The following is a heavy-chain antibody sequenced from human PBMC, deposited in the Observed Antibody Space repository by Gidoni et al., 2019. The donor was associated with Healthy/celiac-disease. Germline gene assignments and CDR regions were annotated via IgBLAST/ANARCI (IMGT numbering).Heavy chain of an antibody. V-gene: IGHV3-53*01. J-gene: IGHJ4*02. CDR1: GFTVSSNY. D-gene: IGHD3-22*01. CDR2: IYSGGST. CDR3: ARINYYDPAFFDY. Sequence: EVQLVESGGGLIQPGGSLRLSCAASGFTVSSNYMSWVRQAPGKGLEWVSVIYSGGSTYYADSVKGRFTISRDNSKNTLYLQMNSLRAEDTAVYYCARINYYDPAFFDYWGQGTLVTVSS.